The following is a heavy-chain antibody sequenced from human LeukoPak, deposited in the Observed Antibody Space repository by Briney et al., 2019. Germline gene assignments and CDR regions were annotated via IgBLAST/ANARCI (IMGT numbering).Heavy chain of an antibody. CDR3: ARALRWPILFDY. D-gene: IGHD2-15*01. J-gene: IGHJ4*02. V-gene: IGHV1-69*13. CDR1: GGTFSSYA. Sequence: SVKVSCKASGGTFSSYAISWVRQAPGQGLEWMGGIIPIFGTANYAQKFQGRVTITADESTSTAYMELSSLRSEDTAVYYCARALRWPILFDYWGQGTLVTVSS. CDR2: IIPIFGTA.